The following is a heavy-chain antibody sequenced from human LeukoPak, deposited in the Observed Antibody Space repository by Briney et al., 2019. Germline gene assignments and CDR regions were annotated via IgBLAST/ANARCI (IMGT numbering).Heavy chain of an antibody. Sequence: GGSLRLSCAASGFTFSNYWMHWVRQTPENGLVWVSRINRDGSSTNYADSVKGRFTISRDNAKNTLYLQMDSLRGDDTAVYYCARDQEAPGFSFDSWGQGNLVTVSS. J-gene: IGHJ4*02. D-gene: IGHD1-14*01. CDR3: ARDQEAPGFSFDS. CDR2: INRDGSST. V-gene: IGHV3-74*01. CDR1: GFTFSNYW.